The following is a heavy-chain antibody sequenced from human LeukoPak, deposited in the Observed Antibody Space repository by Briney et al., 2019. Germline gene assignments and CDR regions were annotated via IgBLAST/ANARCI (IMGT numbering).Heavy chain of an antibody. CDR3: VRDRNSVPDY. CDR2: INTDGTST. V-gene: IGHV3-74*01. D-gene: IGHD1-14*01. Sequence: PGGSLRLSCAASGFTLSNNWMHWVRQGPGEGPVWISFINTDGTSTAYADSVKGRFTVSRDNAKNTMYLQMNSLRAEDAALYYCVRDRNSVPDYWGQGTLVTVSS. CDR1: GFTLSNNW. J-gene: IGHJ4*02.